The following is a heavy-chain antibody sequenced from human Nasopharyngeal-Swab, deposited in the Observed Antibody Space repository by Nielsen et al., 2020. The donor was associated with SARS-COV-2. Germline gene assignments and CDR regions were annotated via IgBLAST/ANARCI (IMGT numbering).Heavy chain of an antibody. CDR3: ARGCVLTGPSCYYYGMDV. J-gene: IGHJ6*02. CDR2: ISSSSSYI. V-gene: IGHV3-21*01. Sequence: GGSLRLSCAASGFTFSSYAMTWVRQAPGKGLERVSSISSSSSYIYYADSVKGRFTISRDNAKNSLYLQMNSLRAEDTAVYYCARGCVLTGPSCYYYGMDVWGQGTTVTVSS. CDR1: GFTFSSYA. D-gene: IGHD3-9*01.